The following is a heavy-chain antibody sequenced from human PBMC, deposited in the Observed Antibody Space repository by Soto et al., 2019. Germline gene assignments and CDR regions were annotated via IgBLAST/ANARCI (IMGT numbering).Heavy chain of an antibody. Sequence: PGESLKISCKGSGYSFTYYWIAWVRQRPGKDLEWMGIIYPNDADTRYNPSFQGQVTISADKSISTAYLQWTSLKTSDTAMYYCARTESGYSYGFADVWGQGTTVTVSS. D-gene: IGHD5-18*01. CDR2: IYPNDADT. V-gene: IGHV5-51*01. CDR3: ARTESGYSYGFADV. J-gene: IGHJ6*02. CDR1: GYSFTYYW.